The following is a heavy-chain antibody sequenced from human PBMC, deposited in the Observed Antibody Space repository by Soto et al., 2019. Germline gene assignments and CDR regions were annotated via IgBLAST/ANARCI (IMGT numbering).Heavy chain of an antibody. CDR1: GYTFIRYG. J-gene: IGHJ5*02. CDR3: VRDEISSAGLDP. Sequence: ASVKVSCKASGYTFIRYGISWVRQAPGQGLEWIGWISTHNVNTYYAQNFQGRVTMTSDTPTSTAYMELRSLRSDDTAFYYCVRDEISSAGLDPWGQGTLVTVSS. V-gene: IGHV1-18*01. CDR2: ISTHNVNT.